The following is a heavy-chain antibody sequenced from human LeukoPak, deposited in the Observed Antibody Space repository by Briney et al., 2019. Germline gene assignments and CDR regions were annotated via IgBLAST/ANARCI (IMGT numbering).Heavy chain of an antibody. Sequence: SETLSLTCTVSGGSINSNNYYWGWIRQPPGKGLEWIGSIYSSGSAYYNPSLKSRVTISVDTSKNQFSLRLSSVTAADTAVYYCQSRYLEWLLEYWGQGTLVTVSS. J-gene: IGHJ4*02. CDR1: GGSINSNNYY. V-gene: IGHV4-39*01. D-gene: IGHD3-3*01. CDR2: IYSSGSA. CDR3: QSRYLEWLLEY.